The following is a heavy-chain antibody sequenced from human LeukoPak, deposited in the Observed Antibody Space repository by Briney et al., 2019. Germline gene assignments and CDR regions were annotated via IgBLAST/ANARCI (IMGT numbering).Heavy chain of an antibody. J-gene: IGHJ4*02. Sequence: ASVKVSCEASGYTFRSHGISWVRQASGQGLEWMGWISCYDGTTKYAQKFQGRVILTTDSSTRTAYMELRNLRSDDTAVYYCARDPSNSVGNRIYFDFWGQXXLVTVS. CDR3: ARDPSNSVGNRIYFDF. CDR2: ISCYDGTT. CDR1: GYTFRSHG. D-gene: IGHD5/OR15-5a*01. V-gene: IGHV1-18*01.